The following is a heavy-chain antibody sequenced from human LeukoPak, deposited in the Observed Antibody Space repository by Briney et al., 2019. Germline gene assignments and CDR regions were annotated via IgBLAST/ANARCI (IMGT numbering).Heavy chain of an antibody. Sequence: PGGPLKLSFVVSGFTFSSYSRNGFRQAPGKGLDWVSPISSSSSYIYYADSVKGRFTISRDNAKNSLSLQMNSLRAEDTAVYYCARVRGFWDDSSGYPFDYWGQGTLVSVST. CDR3: ARVRGFWDDSSGYPFDY. J-gene: IGHJ4*02. CDR2: ISSSSSYI. D-gene: IGHD3-22*01. V-gene: IGHV3-21*01. CDR1: GFTFSSYS.